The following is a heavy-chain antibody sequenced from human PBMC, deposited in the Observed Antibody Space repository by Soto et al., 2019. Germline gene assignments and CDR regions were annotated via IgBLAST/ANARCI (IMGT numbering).Heavy chain of an antibody. Sequence: QVQMVESGGGVVQPGTSLRLSCVVTGLTFSGYGMHWVRQAPGKGLEWVADITYDGSSTYYADAVKGRFTVSRDNSKNILYLQMTSLRGDDTAMYYCAKDQMGRGWRTLDSWGQGTVVIVSS. D-gene: IGHD3-10*01. CDR3: AKDQMGRGWRTLDS. CDR1: GLTFSGYG. CDR2: ITYDGSST. J-gene: IGHJ4*02. V-gene: IGHV3-30*18.